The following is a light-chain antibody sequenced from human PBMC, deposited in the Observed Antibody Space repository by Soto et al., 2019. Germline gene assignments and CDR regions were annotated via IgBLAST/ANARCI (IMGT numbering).Light chain of an antibody. Sequence: QAALPHLASASGSPGHAITITCGGTSSDIGSYDHVAWYQQFPSKSPKLSIYAVNDRPSGVSDRFSGSKSGITASLTISGLQTEAEADYYCISYTDRPYYVFGTGTKVTAL. CDR3: ISYTDRPYYV. V-gene: IGLV2-14*03. CDR1: SSDIGSYDH. CDR2: AVN. J-gene: IGLJ1*01.